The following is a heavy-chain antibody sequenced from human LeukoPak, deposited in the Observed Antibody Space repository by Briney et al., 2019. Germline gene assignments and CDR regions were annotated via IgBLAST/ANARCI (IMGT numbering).Heavy chain of an antibody. J-gene: IGHJ4*02. D-gene: IGHD2-2*01. CDR2: ISAYNGNT. Sequence: ASVKVSCKASGGTFSSYAISWVRQAPGQGLEWMGWISAYNGNTNYAQKLQGRVTMTTDTSTSTAYMELRSLRSDDTAVYYCARGDIVVVPAAVDYWGQGTLVTVSS. V-gene: IGHV1-18*01. CDR1: GGTFSSYA. CDR3: ARGDIVVVPAAVDY.